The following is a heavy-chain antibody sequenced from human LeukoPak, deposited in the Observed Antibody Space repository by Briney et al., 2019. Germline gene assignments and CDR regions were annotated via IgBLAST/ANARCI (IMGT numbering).Heavy chain of an antibody. CDR2: ITGSGFST. CDR3: AKMRGGNYYEWQFDY. J-gene: IGHJ4*02. CDR1: VFTFSIYA. D-gene: IGHD1-26*01. V-gene: IGHV3-23*01. Sequence: PGGSLRLSCAASVFTFSIYAMSGVTRAPGRGLECVSAITGSGFSTYYADSVKGRFPNSRDNSKNTVFLQMNSLRAEDTAVYCCAKMRGGNYYEWQFDYWGQGTLVTVSS.